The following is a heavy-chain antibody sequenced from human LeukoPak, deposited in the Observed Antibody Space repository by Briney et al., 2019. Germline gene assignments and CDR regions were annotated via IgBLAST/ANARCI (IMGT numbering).Heavy chain of an antibody. V-gene: IGHV3-20*04. CDR1: GFTFDDYG. CDR3: ARDGYDFWSDYPTTLDY. D-gene: IGHD3-3*01. J-gene: IGHJ4*02. CDR2: INWNGGST. Sequence: PGGSLRLSCAASGFTFDDYGMSWVRQAPGKGLEWVSGINWNGGSTGYADSVKGRFTISRDNAKNPLYLQMNSLRAEDTAVYYCARDGYDFWSDYPTTLDYWGQGTLVTVSS.